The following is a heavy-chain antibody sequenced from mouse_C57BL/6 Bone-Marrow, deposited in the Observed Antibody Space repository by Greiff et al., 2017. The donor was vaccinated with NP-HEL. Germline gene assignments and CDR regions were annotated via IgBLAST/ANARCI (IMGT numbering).Heavy chain of an antibody. D-gene: IGHD2-4*01. CDR1: GYAFSSSW. J-gene: IGHJ1*03. V-gene: IGHV1-82*01. CDR3: ARLGLRTDV. Sequence: QVQLQQSGPELVKPGASVKISCKASGYAFSSSWMNWVKQRPGKGLEWIGRIYPGDGDTNYNGKFKGKATLTADKSSSTAYMQLSSLTSEDSAVYFCARLGLRTDVWGTGTTVTVSS. CDR2: IYPGDGDT.